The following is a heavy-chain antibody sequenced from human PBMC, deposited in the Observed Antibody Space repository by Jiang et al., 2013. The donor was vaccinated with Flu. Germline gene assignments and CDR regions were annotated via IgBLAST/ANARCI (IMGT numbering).Heavy chain of an antibody. J-gene: IGHJ3*02. D-gene: IGHD1-14*01. CDR1: GYTFINYG. Sequence: SGAEVKKPGASVKVSCKASGYTFINYGITWVRQAPGQGLEWMGWISAYNGNTNYAQKFQGRVTMTTDTSTSTAYMELRSLRSDDTAVYYCARDHEGTYHLFDIWGQGTMVTVSS. CDR2: ISAYNGNT. CDR3: ARDHEGTYHLFDI. V-gene: IGHV1-18*01.